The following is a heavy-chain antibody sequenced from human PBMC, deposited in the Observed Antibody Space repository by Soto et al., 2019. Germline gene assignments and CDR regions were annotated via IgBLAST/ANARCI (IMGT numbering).Heavy chain of an antibody. V-gene: IGHV3-33*01. CDR1: GFTFSSYG. Sequence: QVQLVESGGGVVQPGRSLRLSCAASGFTFSSYGMHWVRQAPGKGLEWVAVIWYDGSNKYYADSVKGRLNISRDNSKKTLYLQMNSVRAEDTAVYYCERDGYCSGGSCYSVPVFDYWGQGTLVTVSS. D-gene: IGHD2-15*01. CDR2: IWYDGSNK. CDR3: ERDGYCSGGSCYSVPVFDY. J-gene: IGHJ4*02.